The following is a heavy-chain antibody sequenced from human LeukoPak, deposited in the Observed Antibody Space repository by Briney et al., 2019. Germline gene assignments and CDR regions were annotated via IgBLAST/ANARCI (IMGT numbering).Heavy chain of an antibody. CDR2: IYYSGST. Sequence: TTSETLSLTCTVSGGSISSGGYYWSWIRQHPGKGLEWIGYIYYSGSTYYNPSLKSRVTISVDTSKNQFSLKLRSVTAADTAVYYCGRSIGAISSWGQGTLVTVSS. J-gene: IGHJ5*02. D-gene: IGHD6-13*01. CDR1: GGSISSGGYY. CDR3: GRSIGAISS. V-gene: IGHV4-31*03.